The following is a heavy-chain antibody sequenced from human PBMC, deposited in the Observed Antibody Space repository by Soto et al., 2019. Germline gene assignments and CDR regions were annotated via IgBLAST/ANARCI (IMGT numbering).Heavy chain of an antibody. J-gene: IGHJ4*02. CDR3: ARQIYDSDTGPNFQYYFDS. D-gene: IGHD3-22*01. V-gene: IGHV5-10-1*01. Sequence: GESLKISCKGSGYSFAGYWITWVRQKPGKGLEWMGRIDPSDSQTYYSPSFRGHVTISVTKSITAVFLQWSSLRASDTAMYYCARQIYDSDTGPNFQYYFDSWGQGTPVTVSS. CDR2: IDPSDSQT. CDR1: GYSFAGYW.